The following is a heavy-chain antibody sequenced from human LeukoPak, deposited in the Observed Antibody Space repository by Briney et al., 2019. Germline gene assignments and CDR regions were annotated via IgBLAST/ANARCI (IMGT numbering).Heavy chain of an antibody. V-gene: IGHV7-4-1*02. CDR2: INTNTGNP. CDR3: ARVQSLLWFGEFQYYFDY. Sequence: ASVKVSCKASGYTFTGYYMHWVRQAPGQGLEWMGWINTNTGNPTYAQGFTGRFVFSLDTSVSTAYLQISSLKAEDTAVYYCARVQSLLWFGEFQYYFDYWGQGTLVTVSS. J-gene: IGHJ4*02. D-gene: IGHD3-10*01. CDR1: GYTFTGYY.